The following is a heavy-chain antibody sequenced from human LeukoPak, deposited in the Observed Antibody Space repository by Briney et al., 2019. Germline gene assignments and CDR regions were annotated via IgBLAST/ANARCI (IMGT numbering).Heavy chain of an antibody. CDR1: GFTFTSSA. J-gene: IGHJ6*02. CDR2: IVVGSGNT. Sequence: AASVKVSCKASGFTFTSSAMQWVRQARGQRLEWIGWIVVGSGNTNYAQKFQERVTITRDMSTSTAYMELSSLRSEDTAVYYCAADPHYYYGMDVWGQGTTVTVSS. CDR3: AADPHYYYGMDV. V-gene: IGHV1-58*02.